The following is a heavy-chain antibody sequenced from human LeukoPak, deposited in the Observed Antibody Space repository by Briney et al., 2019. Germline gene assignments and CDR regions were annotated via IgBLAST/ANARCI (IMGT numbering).Heavy chain of an antibody. D-gene: IGHD3-9*01. V-gene: IGHV4-59*08. CDR3: ARGRYVTLTGYEYYFDY. Sequence: SETLSLTCTASGGSISSYYWSWVRQPPGKGLEWIGYIHNSGNRNYNRSLKSRVTISVDTSKNHFSLKLSSVSAAETAVYYCARGRYVTLTGYEYYFDYWGQGTLVTVSS. CDR2: IHNSGNR. J-gene: IGHJ4*02. CDR1: GGSISSYY.